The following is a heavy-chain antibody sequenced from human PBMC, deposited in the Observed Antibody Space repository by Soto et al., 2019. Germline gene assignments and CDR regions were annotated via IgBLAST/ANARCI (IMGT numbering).Heavy chain of an antibody. Sequence: GGSLRLSCAASGFNFNTYWMSWVRQAPGKGLEWVANMNHDGSLIYYVDSVKGRFTISRDNAKNSLFLQMNSLRGEDTAVYYCALNSYDSSGYYYLDHWGQGTLVTSPQ. CDR3: ALNSYDSSGYYYLDH. J-gene: IGHJ4*02. D-gene: IGHD3-22*01. CDR2: MNHDGSLI. V-gene: IGHV3-7*02. CDR1: GFNFNTYW.